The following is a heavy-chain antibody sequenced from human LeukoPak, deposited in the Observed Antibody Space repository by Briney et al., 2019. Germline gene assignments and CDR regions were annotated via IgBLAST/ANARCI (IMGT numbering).Heavy chain of an antibody. CDR1: GFTFSNHG. Sequence: PGGSLRLSCAASGFTFSNHGMHWVRQAPGKGLEWVSGIIPSGHTTYYADSVRGRFTISRDNSRNTVYLQMNSLRAEDTAVYYCAKDDRWLQFCCWGQGTLVTVSA. J-gene: IGHJ4*02. CDR2: IIPSGHTT. D-gene: IGHD5-24*01. V-gene: IGHV3-23*01. CDR3: AKDDRWLQFCC.